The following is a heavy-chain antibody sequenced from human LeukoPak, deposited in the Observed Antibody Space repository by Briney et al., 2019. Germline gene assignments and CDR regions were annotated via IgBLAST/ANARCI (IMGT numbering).Heavy chain of an antibody. CDR1: GFTFSGYS. D-gene: IGHD1/OR15-1a*01. CDR3: ARDGITYYYGMDV. CDR2: ILHDGSNE. V-gene: IGHV3-30*04. J-gene: IGHJ6*02. Sequence: GGSLRLSCAASGFTFSGYSIHWVRQAPGKGLEWVALILHDGSNEYYADSVKGRFTISRDNSKNTLYLQMNSLRAEDTAVYYCARDGITYYYGMDVWGQGTTVTVSS.